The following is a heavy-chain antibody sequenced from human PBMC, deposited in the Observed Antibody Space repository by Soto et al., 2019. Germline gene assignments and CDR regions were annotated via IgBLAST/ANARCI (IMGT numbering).Heavy chain of an antibody. CDR3: AREGLVTSHFDY. D-gene: IGHD3-9*01. CDR2: IYYSGST. V-gene: IGHV4-31*03. CDR1: GGSISSGGYY. J-gene: IGHJ4*02. Sequence: QVQLQESGPGLVKPSQTLSLTCTVSGGSISSGGYYWSWIRQHPGKGLEWSGYIYYSGSTYYNPSLKSRVTISVDTSKNQFSLKLSSVTAADTAVYYCAREGLVTSHFDYWGQGTLVTVSS.